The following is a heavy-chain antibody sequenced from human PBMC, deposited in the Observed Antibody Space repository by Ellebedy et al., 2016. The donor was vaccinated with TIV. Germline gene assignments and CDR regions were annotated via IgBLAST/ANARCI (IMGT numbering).Heavy chain of an antibody. D-gene: IGHD1-1*01. V-gene: IGHV1-18*04. Sequence: AASVKVSCKASGHTFTSDGFGWVRQAPGQGLEWMGWINTYNGNTNDAKSFQGRVTMTTDTSTNTAYLDLRSLRPDETAVYYCARGITGPVDLGYWGQGTLVTVSS. CDR2: INTYNGNT. CDR1: GHTFTSDG. J-gene: IGHJ4*02. CDR3: ARGITGPVDLGY.